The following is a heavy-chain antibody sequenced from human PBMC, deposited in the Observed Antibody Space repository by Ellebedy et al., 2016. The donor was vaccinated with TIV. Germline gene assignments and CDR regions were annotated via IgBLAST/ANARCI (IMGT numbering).Heavy chain of an antibody. V-gene: IGHV4-34*01. J-gene: IGHJ4*02. CDR2: INHSGST. Sequence: SETLSLTXAVYGGSFSGYYWSWIRQPPGKGLEWIGEINHSGSTNYNPSLKSRVTISVDTSKNQFSLKLSSVTAADTAVYYCARGVYSYEGGHFDYWGQGTLVTVSS. CDR1: GGSFSGYY. CDR3: ARGVYSYEGGHFDY. D-gene: IGHD5-18*01.